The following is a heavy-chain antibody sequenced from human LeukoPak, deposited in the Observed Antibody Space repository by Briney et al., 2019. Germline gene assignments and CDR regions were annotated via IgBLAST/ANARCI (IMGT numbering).Heavy chain of an antibody. CDR2: IWYDGSNK. V-gene: IGHV3-33*01. Sequence: GGSLRLSCAASGFTFSSYGMHWVRQAPGKGLEWVAVIWYDGSNKYYADSVKGRFTISRDNSKNTLYLQMNSLRAEDTAVYYCARDQVYGLDAFDIWGQGTMVTVSS. CDR3: ARDQVYGLDAFDI. J-gene: IGHJ3*02. D-gene: IGHD2/OR15-2a*01. CDR1: GFTFSSYG.